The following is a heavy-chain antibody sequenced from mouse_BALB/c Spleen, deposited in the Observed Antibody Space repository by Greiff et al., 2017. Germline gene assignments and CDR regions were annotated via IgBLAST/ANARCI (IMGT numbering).Heavy chain of an antibody. CDR3: ARRVSYGSSYYFDY. Sequence: DVKLQESGGGLVKLGGSLKLSCAASGFTFSSYYMSWVRQTPEKRLELVAAINSNGGSTYYPDTVKGRFTISRDNAKNTLYLQMSSLKSEDTALYYCARRVSYGSSYYFDYWGQGTTLTVSS. CDR2: INSNGGST. CDR1: GFTFSSYY. J-gene: IGHJ2*01. V-gene: IGHV5-6-2*01. D-gene: IGHD1-1*01.